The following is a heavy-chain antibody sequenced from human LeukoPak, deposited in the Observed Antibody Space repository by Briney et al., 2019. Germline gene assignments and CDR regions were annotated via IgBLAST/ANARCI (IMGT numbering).Heavy chain of an antibody. J-gene: IGHJ5*02. D-gene: IGHD3-10*01. CDR1: GGSISRYY. CDR2: IYYSGST. Sequence: SETLSLTCTVSGGSISRYYWSWIRQPPGKGLEWIGYIYYSGSTNYNPSLKSRVTISVDTSKNQFSLKLSAVTAADTAVYYCARVMVRGVIPWFDPWGQGTLVTVSS. CDR3: ARVMVRGVIPWFDP. V-gene: IGHV4-59*01.